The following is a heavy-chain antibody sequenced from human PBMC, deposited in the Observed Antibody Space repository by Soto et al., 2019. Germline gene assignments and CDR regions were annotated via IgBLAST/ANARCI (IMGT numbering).Heavy chain of an antibody. J-gene: IGHJ4*02. CDR2: INPSGGST. CDR1: GYTFSGYR. V-gene: IGHV1-46*01. CDR3: ARDGPHRWVDY. Sequence: ASVKVSCQASGYTFSGYRMHWVRQAPGQGLEWMGIINPSGGSTTYAQKFQGRVTMTRDTSTSTVYMDLSSLTSEDTAVYYCARDGPHRWVDYWGQGTLVTVSS.